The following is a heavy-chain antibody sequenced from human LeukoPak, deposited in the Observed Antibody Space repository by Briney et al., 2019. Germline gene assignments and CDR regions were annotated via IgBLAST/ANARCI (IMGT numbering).Heavy chain of an antibody. J-gene: IGHJ3*02. CDR1: GFTFSSYW. D-gene: IGHD1-14*01. CDR3: ARREKRSGPHDAFDI. CDR2: INPDGSTT. V-gene: IGHV3-74*01. Sequence: GGSLRLSCAASGFTFSSYWMHWVRQASGKGLVWVSRINPDGSTTNYADSVKGRFTISRDNAKNTLFLQMNSLRAEDTAVYYCARREKRSGPHDAFDIWGQGTMVTVSS.